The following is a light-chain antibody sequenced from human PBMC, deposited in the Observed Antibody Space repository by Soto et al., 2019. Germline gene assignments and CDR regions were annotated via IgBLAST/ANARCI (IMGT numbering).Light chain of an antibody. CDR1: RSNIGNDY. CDR3: ATWDSSLSEVV. V-gene: IGLV1-51*01. Sequence: QSVLTQSPSVSAAPGQKVTISCAGSRSNIGNDYVSWYQLVPGRAPKLLIYDNNKRPSGIPDRFSGSKSGTSATLGITGLQTGDEADYYCATWDSSLSEVVFGGGTQLTVL. J-gene: IGLJ2*01. CDR2: DNN.